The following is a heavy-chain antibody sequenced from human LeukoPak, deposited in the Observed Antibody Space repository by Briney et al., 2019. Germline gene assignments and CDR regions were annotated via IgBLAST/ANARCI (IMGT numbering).Heavy chain of an antibody. CDR3: ASESMIVVADDAFDI. Sequence: ASVKVSCKASGYTSTGYYMHWVRQAPGQGLEWMGRINPNSGGTNYAQKFQGRVTMTRDTSISTAYMELSRLRSDDTAVYYCASESMIVVADDAFDIWGQGTMVTVSS. V-gene: IGHV1-2*06. CDR2: INPNSGGT. D-gene: IGHD3-22*01. J-gene: IGHJ3*02. CDR1: GYTSTGYY.